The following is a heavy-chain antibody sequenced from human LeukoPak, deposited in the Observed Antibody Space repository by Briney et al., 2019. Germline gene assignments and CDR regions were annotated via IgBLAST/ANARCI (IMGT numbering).Heavy chain of an antibody. CDR1: GGSISSYY. Sequence: KPSETLSLTCTVSGGSISSYYWSWIRQPAGKGLEWIGRIYTSGSTNYNPSLKSRVTMSVDTSKNQFSLKLSSVTAADTAVYYCARVRHYYGSGSYYLNPFDYWCQGTMVTVSS. CDR2: IYTSGST. D-gene: IGHD3-10*01. J-gene: IGHJ4*02. CDR3: ARVRHYYGSGSYYLNPFDY. V-gene: IGHV4-4*07.